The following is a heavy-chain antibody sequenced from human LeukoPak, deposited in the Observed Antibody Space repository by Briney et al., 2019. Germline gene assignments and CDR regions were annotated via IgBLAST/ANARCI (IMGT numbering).Heavy chain of an antibody. CDR2: IRSKAYGGTT. V-gene: IGHV3-49*03. Sequence: GGSLRLSCTASGFTSGDYVMSWFRQAPGKGLEWVAFIRSKAYGGTTEYAASVKGRFTISRDDSKSIAYLQMNSLKTEDTAVYYCTRGNYDLGDYWGQGTLVTVSS. D-gene: IGHD3-3*01. CDR3: TRGNYDLGDY. CDR1: GFTSGDYV. J-gene: IGHJ4*02.